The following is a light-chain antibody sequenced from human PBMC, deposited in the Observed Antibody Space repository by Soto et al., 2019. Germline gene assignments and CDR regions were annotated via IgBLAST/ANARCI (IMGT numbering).Light chain of an antibody. J-gene: IGLJ2*01. Sequence: QFVLTQPPSASGSPGQSVTISCTGMSSDVGGYNYVSWYQQHPGKAPNLMIYEVSKRPSGVPDRFSGSKSGNTASLTVSGLQAEDEADYYCSSYAGANTVVFGGGTQLTVL. V-gene: IGLV2-8*01. CDR1: SSDVGGYNY. CDR3: SSYAGANTVV. CDR2: EVS.